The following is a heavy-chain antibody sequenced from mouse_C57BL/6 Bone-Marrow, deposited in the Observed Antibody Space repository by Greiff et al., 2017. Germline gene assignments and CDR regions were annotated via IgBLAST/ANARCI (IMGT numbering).Heavy chain of an antibody. V-gene: IGHV3-6*01. D-gene: IGHD2-5*01. CDR2: ISYDGSN. CDR1: GYSITSGYY. J-gene: IGHJ1*03. Sequence: EVQVVESGPGLVKPSQSLSLTCSVTGYSITSGYYWNWIRQFPGNKLEWMGYISYDGSNNYNPSLKNRISITRDTSKNQFFLKLNSVTTEDTATYYCARERVSNRYFDVWGTGTTVTVSS. CDR3: ARERVSNRYFDV.